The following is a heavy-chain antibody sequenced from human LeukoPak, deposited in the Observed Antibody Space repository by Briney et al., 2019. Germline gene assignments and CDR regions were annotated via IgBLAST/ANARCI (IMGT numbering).Heavy chain of an antibody. D-gene: IGHD3-22*01. J-gene: IGHJ4*02. CDR2: ISGSGPST. CDR3: ARLPTFYYDSSGYHYDY. V-gene: IGHV3-23*01. Sequence: GGSLTLSCVASGFTFNNYAMSWVRPAPGRGLEWVGSISGSGPSTDYTDAVKGRFIISRDKSKNTLHLQMNSLRAEDTALYYCARLPTFYYDSSGYHYDYWGQGTLVTVSS. CDR1: GFTFNNYA.